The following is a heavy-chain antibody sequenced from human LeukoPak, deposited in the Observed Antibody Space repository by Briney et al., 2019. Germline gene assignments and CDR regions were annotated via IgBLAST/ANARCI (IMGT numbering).Heavy chain of an antibody. CDR2: IIPIFGTA. D-gene: IGHD3-22*01. V-gene: IGHV1-69*05. CDR3: ARGGYYDSSGYPTCLDY. CDR1: GGTFSSYA. Sequence: ASVKVSCKASGGTFSSYAISWVRQAPGQGLEWMGGIIPIFGTANYAQKFQGRVTMTRDMSTSSVYMELSSLRSEDTAVYYCARGGYYDSSGYPTCLDYWGQGTLVTVSS. J-gene: IGHJ4*02.